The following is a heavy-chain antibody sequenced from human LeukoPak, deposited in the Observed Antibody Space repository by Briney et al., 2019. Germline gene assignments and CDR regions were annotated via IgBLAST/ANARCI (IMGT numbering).Heavy chain of an antibody. J-gene: IGHJ4*02. Sequence: GGSLRLSCAASGFTFSSYIMNWVRQAPGKGLEWVSSISSSSSYIYYADSVKGRFTISRDNAKNSLYLQMNSLRAEDTAVYYCARPRYCSSTNCYIDYWGQGALVAV. V-gene: IGHV3-21*01. D-gene: IGHD2-2*01. CDR2: ISSSSSYI. CDR3: ARPRYCSSTNCYIDY. CDR1: GFTFSSYI.